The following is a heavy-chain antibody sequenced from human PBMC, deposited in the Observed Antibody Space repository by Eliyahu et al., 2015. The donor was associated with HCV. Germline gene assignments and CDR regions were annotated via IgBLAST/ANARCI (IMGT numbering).Heavy chain of an antibody. V-gene: IGHV3-33*01. CDR1: GFTFSSYG. J-gene: IGHJ3*02. CDR3: ARGSGSYYTNDAFDI. D-gene: IGHD3-10*01. Sequence: SGFTFSSYGMHWVRQAPGKGLEWVAVMWYDGSNKYYADSVKGRFTISRDNSKNTLYLQMNSLRAEDTAVYYCARGSGSYYTNDAFDIWGQGTMVTVSS. CDR2: MWYDGSNK.